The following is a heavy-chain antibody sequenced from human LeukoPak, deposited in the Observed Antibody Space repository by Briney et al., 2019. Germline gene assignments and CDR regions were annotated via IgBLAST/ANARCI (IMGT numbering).Heavy chain of an antibody. CDR2: INPNSGDT. CDR3: ARTLPNYYYGMDV. J-gene: IGHJ6*02. Sequence: ASVKVSCKASGYTFSGYYMHWVRQAPGQGLEWMGWINPNSGDTNYAQKFQGRVSMTRDTSINTAYMELSRLRSDDTSVYYCARTLPNYYYGMDVWGQGTTVTVSS. V-gene: IGHV1-2*02. CDR1: GYTFSGYY. D-gene: IGHD1-26*01.